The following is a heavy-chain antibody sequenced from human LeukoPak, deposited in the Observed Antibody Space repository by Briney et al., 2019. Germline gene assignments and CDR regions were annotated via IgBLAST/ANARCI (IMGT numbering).Heavy chain of an antibody. D-gene: IGHD5-18*01. CDR3: ARLRGYSYGYVAWFDP. J-gene: IGHJ5*02. Sequence: GSLRLSCASSGFPFSTYVMSGVRQAPGKGLEWIGEINHSGSTNYNPSLKSRVTISVDTSKNQFSLKLSSVTAADTAVYYCARLRGYSYGYVAWFDPWGQGTLVTVSS. CDR2: INHSGST. V-gene: IGHV4-34*01. CDR1: GFPFSTYV.